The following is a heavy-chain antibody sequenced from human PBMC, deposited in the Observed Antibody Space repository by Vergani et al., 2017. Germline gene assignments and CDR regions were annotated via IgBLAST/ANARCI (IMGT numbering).Heavy chain of an antibody. J-gene: IGHJ2*01. D-gene: IGHD2-21*02. Sequence: QVQLQESGPGLVKPPGTLSLTCAVSGASISSSNWWSWVRQPPGKGLEWIGEIYHSGSTNYNPSLKSRVTISVDKSKNQFSLKLSSVTAADTAVYYCAREYCGGDCYSRSYWYFDLWGRGTLVTVSS. CDR1: GASISSSNW. CDR3: AREYCGGDCYSRSYWYFDL. V-gene: IGHV4-4*03. CDR2: IYHSGST.